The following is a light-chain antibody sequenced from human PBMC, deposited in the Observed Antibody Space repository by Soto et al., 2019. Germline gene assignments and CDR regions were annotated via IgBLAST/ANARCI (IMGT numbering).Light chain of an antibody. V-gene: IGKV1-8*01. CDR2: AAS. CDR3: QQYYSYPRT. CDR1: QGISSY. Sequence: AIRMTQSPSSLSASTGDRVTITCRASQGISSYLAWCQQKPGKAPKLLIYAASTLQSGVPSRFSGSGSGTDFTLTISCLQSEDFATYYCQQYYSYPRTFGQGTKV. J-gene: IGKJ1*01.